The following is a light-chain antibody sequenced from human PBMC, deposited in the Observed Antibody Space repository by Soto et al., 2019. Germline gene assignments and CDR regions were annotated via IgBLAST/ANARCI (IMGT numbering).Light chain of an antibody. CDR2: GAS. CDR3: QQYGASPRT. Sequence: DIVMTQSPGTLSLSPGERATLSCRASQTITTNSLAWYQQKPGQSPRLLIYGASSRATGIPDRFRGSGSGTDFTLTISRLEPEDSAVYYCQQYGASPRTFGQGTKVEI. V-gene: IGKV3-20*01. J-gene: IGKJ1*01. CDR1: QTITTNS.